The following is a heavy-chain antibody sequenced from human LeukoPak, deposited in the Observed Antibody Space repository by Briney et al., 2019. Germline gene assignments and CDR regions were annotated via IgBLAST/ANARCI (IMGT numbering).Heavy chain of an antibody. CDR2: IYYSGST. Sequence: SETLSLTCTVSGGSISSSSYYWGWLRQPPGKGLEWIGSIYYSGSTYYNPSLKSRVTISVDTSKNQFSLKLSSVTAADTAVYYCARHYDFWSGYGMDVWGQGTTVTVSS. J-gene: IGHJ6*02. D-gene: IGHD3-3*01. CDR3: ARHYDFWSGYGMDV. V-gene: IGHV4-39*01. CDR1: GGSISSSSYY.